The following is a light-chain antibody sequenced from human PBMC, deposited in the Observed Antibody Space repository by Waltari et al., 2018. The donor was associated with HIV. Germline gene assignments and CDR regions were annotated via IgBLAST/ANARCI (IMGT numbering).Light chain of an antibody. CDR3: QQYGDSHRT. Sequence: EIVLTKSKGTLSLYPGERATLSCRASQSVSSKCFGWYLQRPGQAPRLLIYAATHRAAGIPDRFSGSGSGTDFTLTIGRLGPEGSAVYYCQQYGDSHRTFGQGTKVDIK. CDR2: AAT. CDR1: QSVSSKC. J-gene: IGKJ1*01. V-gene: IGKV3-20*01.